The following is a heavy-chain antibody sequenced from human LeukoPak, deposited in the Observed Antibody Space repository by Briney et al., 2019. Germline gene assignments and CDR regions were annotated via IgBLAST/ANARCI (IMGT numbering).Heavy chain of an antibody. CDR3: AKVVDGYNSPFDY. Sequence: GGSLRLSCAASGFTFSNYAIDWVRQAPGKGLEWVSSISGSGGSSHYADSVKGRFTTSRDNSKNTVYLEMNSLRAEDTAVYYCAKVVDGYNSPFDYWGRGTLVTVSS. V-gene: IGHV3-23*01. CDR1: GFTFSNYA. CDR2: ISGSGGSS. J-gene: IGHJ4*02. D-gene: IGHD5-24*01.